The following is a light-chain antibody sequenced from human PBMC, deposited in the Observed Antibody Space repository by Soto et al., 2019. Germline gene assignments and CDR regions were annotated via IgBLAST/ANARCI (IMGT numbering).Light chain of an antibody. CDR2: WAS. V-gene: IGKV4-1*01. CDR3: QQCESTPPT. Sequence: DIVMTQSPDSLAVSLGERATINCKSSQSVLYSSNNKNYLAWYQQRPGQPPKLLIYWASTRESGVPDRFSGSGSGTDFTLTITSLQAEDGGVYYCQQCESTPPTFGQGTKLEIK. J-gene: IGKJ2*01. CDR1: QSVLYSSNNKNY.